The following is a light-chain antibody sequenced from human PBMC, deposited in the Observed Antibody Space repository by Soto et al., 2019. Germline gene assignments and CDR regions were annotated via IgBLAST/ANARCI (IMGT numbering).Light chain of an antibody. J-gene: IGKJ1*01. V-gene: IGKV1-27*01. Sequence: DIRMTQSPSSLSVSVGDRATISCRASQGISNYLAWYQQKPGKVPKLLIYAAATVQSGLPSRFSGSGSGTDFTLTISSLQPEDVATDYCQKNNSAPRTFGQGTKVEIK. CDR1: QGISNY. CDR3: QKNNSAPRT. CDR2: AAA.